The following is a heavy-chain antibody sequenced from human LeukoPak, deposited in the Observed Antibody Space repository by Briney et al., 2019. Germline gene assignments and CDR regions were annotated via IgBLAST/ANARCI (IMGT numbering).Heavy chain of an antibody. D-gene: IGHD4-17*01. V-gene: IGHV3-23*01. CDR3: ANEIRPNDY. CDR2: ISISGGTT. CDR1: AFAFSNHA. Sequence: GGSLRLSCTASAFAFSNHAMSWVRQAPGKGLEWVSSISISGGTTYYADSVKGRFTISRENSKSTLYLQMNNLRADDTAVYYCANEIRPNDYWGQGILVTVSS. J-gene: IGHJ4*02.